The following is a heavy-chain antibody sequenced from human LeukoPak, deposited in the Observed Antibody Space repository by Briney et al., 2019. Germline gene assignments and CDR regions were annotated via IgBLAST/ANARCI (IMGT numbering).Heavy chain of an antibody. CDR3: ARARGKYDSSGYPDY. V-gene: IGHV3-21*01. J-gene: IGHJ4*02. CDR2: ISSSSCI. D-gene: IGHD3-22*01. Sequence: PGGSLRLSCAASGFTFSSYSMTWVRQAPGKGLEWVSSISSSSCIYYADSVKGRFTISRDNAKNSLYLQMNSLRAEDTAVYYCARARGKYDSSGYPDYWGQGTLVTVSS. CDR1: GFTFSSYS.